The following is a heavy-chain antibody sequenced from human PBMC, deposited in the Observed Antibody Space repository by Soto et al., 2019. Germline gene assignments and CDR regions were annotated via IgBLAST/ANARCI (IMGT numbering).Heavy chain of an antibody. D-gene: IGHD6-13*01. Sequence: SVKVSCKASGGTFSSYAISWVLQAPGQGLEWMGGIIPIFGTANYAQKFQGRVAITADESTSTAYMELSSLRSEDTAVYYCATTRYSSNYYFDYWGQGTLVTVSS. J-gene: IGHJ4*02. CDR2: IIPIFGTA. CDR3: ATTRYSSNYYFDY. CDR1: GGTFSSYA. V-gene: IGHV1-69*13.